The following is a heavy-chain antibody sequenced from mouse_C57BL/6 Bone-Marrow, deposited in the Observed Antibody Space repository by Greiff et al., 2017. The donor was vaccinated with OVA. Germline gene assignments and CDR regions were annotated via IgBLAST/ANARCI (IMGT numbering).Heavy chain of an antibody. CDR1: GYTFTSYW. CDR2: IYPGNSDT. D-gene: IGHD2-4*01. CDR3: TRWGLRRKGFDD. Sequence: EVQLQQSGTVLSRPGASVKMSCKTSGYTFTSYWMHWVKQRPGQGLEWIGAIYPGNSDTSYNQKFKGKAKLTAVTSASTAYMELSSLTKEDSAVYYCTRWGLRRKGFDDGGRGTTLTVSS. J-gene: IGHJ2*01. V-gene: IGHV1-5*01.